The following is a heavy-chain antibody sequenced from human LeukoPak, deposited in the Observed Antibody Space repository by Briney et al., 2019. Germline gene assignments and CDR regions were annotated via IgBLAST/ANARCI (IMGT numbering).Heavy chain of an antibody. CDR2: IYTSGST. V-gene: IGHV4-61*02. Sequence: PSQTLSLTCTVSGGSISSGSYYWSWIRQPAGKGLEWIGRIYTSGSTTYNSSLKSRFTISLDTSKNHFSLRLSSVTAADTAVYYCARDREVGATGYYFDYWGQGTLVTVSS. J-gene: IGHJ4*02. D-gene: IGHD1-26*01. CDR1: GGSISSGSYY. CDR3: ARDREVGATGYYFDY.